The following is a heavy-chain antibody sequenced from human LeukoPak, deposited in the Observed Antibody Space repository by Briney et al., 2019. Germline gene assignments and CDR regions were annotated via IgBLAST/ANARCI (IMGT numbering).Heavy chain of an antibody. Sequence: GGSLRLSCAASGFSFSDYYMSWIRQAPGKGLEWVSYIGSSGSTIYYADSVEGRFTISRDNAKNSLYLQMNSLRAEDTAVYYCARDLSAYCGGDCFWGQGTLVTVSS. J-gene: IGHJ4*02. CDR3: ARDLSAYCGGDCF. D-gene: IGHD2-21*02. V-gene: IGHV3-11*01. CDR1: GFSFSDYY. CDR2: IGSSGSTI.